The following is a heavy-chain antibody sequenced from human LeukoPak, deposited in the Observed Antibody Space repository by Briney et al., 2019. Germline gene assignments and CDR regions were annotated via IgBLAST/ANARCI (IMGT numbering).Heavy chain of an antibody. V-gene: IGHV3-30*03. D-gene: IGHD3-10*01. Sequence: PGGSLRLSCAASGFTFSSYDMHWVRQAPGKGLEWLALISYDGSTQYYADSVKGRFTVSRDNSKNTLYLQMNSLRVEDTAVYYCAREKDSGLLWFGESFDYWGQGTLVTVSS. CDR1: GFTFSSYD. CDR3: AREKDSGLLWFGESFDY. J-gene: IGHJ4*02. CDR2: ISYDGSTQ.